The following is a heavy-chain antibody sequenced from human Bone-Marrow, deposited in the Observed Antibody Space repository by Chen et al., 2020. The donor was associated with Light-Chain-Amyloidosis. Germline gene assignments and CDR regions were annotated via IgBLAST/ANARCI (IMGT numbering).Heavy chain of an antibody. CDR3: ARAGDWQWPADFDY. J-gene: IGHJ4*02. D-gene: IGHD6-19*01. Sequence: QLQLQESGPGLVKPSETLSLTCTVSGGSISSSSYYWGWIRQPPGKGLEWIGSIYYSGSTYYHPSLKSRVTISVDTSKNQFSLKLSSVTAADTAVYYCARAGDWQWPADFDYWGQGTLVTVSS. V-gene: IGHV4-39*07. CDR2: IYYSGST. CDR1: GGSISSSSYY.